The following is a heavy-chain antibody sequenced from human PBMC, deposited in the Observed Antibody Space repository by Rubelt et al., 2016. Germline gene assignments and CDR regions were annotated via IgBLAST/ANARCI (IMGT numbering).Heavy chain of an antibody. CDR2: IYYSGST. Sequence: QLQLQESGPGLVKSSETLSLTCTVSGGSMRSSRNYWGWIRQPPGKGPEWIGSIYYSGSTYYNLSLKSRVTISVDTSKNQFSLKLSSVTAADTAVYYCARDLYGSGSYFVYWGQGTLVIV. J-gene: IGHJ4*02. CDR3: ARDLYGSGSYFVY. V-gene: IGHV4-39*07. CDR1: GGSMRSSRNY. D-gene: IGHD3-10*01.